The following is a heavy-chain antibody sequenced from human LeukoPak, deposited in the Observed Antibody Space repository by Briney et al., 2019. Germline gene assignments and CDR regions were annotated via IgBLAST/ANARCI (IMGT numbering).Heavy chain of an antibody. J-gene: IGHJ4*02. Sequence: ASVKVSCKASGYTFSGHYVHWVRQAPGQGLEWLGWINPKNDVTKNAQNFQGRVTMTRDTSTSTAYMELSSLRSDDTAIYYCAREGVAAAFDYWGQGTLVTVSS. CDR3: AREGVAAAFDY. CDR1: GYTFSGHY. D-gene: IGHD2-2*01. CDR2: INPKNDVT. V-gene: IGHV1-2*02.